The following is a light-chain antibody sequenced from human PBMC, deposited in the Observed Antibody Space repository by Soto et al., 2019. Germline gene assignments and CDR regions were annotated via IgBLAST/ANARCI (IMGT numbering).Light chain of an antibody. V-gene: IGKV3-11*01. CDR3: QQRSKMPLT. Sequence: TTLTQSPATLSLSPGETATLSCRASQSVRNYLAWYQQKPGQAPRLLIYDASNRATGIPARFSGTGSETDFTLTISSLEPEDFAIYYCQQRSKMPLTFGHGTKVDI. J-gene: IGKJ1*01. CDR2: DAS. CDR1: QSVRNY.